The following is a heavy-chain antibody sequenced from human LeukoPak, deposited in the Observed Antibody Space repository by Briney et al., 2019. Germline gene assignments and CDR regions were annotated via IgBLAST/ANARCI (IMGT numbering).Heavy chain of an antibody. CDR2: INTDGSTT. CDR1: GFTFSTYW. V-gene: IGHV3-74*01. J-gene: IGHJ4*02. CDR3: ARPKNYYDGSGTSGY. D-gene: IGHD3-22*01. Sequence: PGGSLRLSCAASGFTFSTYWMHWVRQAPGKGLVWVSRINTDGSTTSYADSVKGRFTISRDNAKNTLYLQMNSLRAEDTAVYYCARPKNYYDGSGTSGYWGQGTLVTVSS.